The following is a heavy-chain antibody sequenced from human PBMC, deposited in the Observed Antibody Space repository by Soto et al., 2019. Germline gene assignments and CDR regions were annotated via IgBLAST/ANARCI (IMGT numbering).Heavy chain of an antibody. CDR2: INPKFGDT. CDR1: GYTITAYH. D-gene: IGHD3-10*02. Sequence: QVQLVQSGAEVKEPGDSVRVSCEASGYTITAYHIHWVRQAPGQGLEWMGWINPKFGDTTYAQDFQGRVSMTRDMSISTVYMELSRLTSDDTAIYYFASNMDYYYGRGSGNGHGVWGQGTTVTVFS. CDR3: ASNMDYYYGRGSGNGHGV. V-gene: IGHV1-2*02. J-gene: IGHJ6*02.